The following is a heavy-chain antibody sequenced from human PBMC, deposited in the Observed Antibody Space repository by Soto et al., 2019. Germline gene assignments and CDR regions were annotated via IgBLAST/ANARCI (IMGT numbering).Heavy chain of an antibody. CDR1: GFSLTTVGVG. V-gene: IGHV2-5*02. CDR2: IYWDDDK. Sequence: QITLKESGPTLVKPTQTLTLTCAFSGFSLTTVGVGVGWIRQPPGKALEWLALIYWDDDKRYSPSLKTRLSTTKDPSKNQVVLMMTNMDPVDTGTYYCAHRRAFIGVVYGMDVWGQGTTVTVSS. CDR3: AHRRAFIGVVYGMDV. J-gene: IGHJ6*02. D-gene: IGHD3-3*01.